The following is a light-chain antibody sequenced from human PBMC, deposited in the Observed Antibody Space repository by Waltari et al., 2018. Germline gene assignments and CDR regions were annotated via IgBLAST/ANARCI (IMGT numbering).Light chain of an antibody. J-gene: IGLJ2*01. V-gene: IGLV3-21*02. CDR3: HVWDTNDGVL. CDR2: ANS. Sequence: SYVLTQPPSESVAPGQTARLTCGGHRIEIKGVHWYQQQPGPAPLLVVDANSDRPSGSPGRFAGSNSGNTATLTIRRVEAGDEADYYCHVWDTNDGVLFGGGTKLTVL. CDR1: RIEIKG.